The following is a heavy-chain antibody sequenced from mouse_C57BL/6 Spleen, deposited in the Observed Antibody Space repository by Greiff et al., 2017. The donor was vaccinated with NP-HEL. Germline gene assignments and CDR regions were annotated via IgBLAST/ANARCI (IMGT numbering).Heavy chain of an antibody. V-gene: IGHV5-16*01. Sequence: EVKLVESEGGLVQPGSSMKLSCTASGFTFSDYYMAWVRQVPEKGLEWVANINYDGSSTYYLDSLKSRFIISRDNAKNILYLQMSSLKSEDTATYYGARDRDYDYWYFDVWGTGTTVTVSS. CDR1: GFTFSDYY. CDR2: INYDGSST. J-gene: IGHJ1*03. D-gene: IGHD2-4*01. CDR3: ARDRDYDYWYFDV.